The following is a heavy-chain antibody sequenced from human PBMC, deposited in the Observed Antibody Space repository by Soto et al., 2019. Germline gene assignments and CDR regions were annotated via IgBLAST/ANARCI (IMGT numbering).Heavy chain of an antibody. CDR2: IYYSGST. Sequence: PSETLSLTCSFSGDSVTSYYWSWIRQPPGKGLEWIGYIYYSGSTNYNPSLKSRVTISVDTSKNQFSLKLSSVTAADTAVYYCARETYYYDSSGYHQYYFDYWGQGTLVTVSS. D-gene: IGHD3-22*01. J-gene: IGHJ4*02. V-gene: IGHV4-59*02. CDR3: ARETYYYDSSGYHQYYFDY. CDR1: GDSVTSYY.